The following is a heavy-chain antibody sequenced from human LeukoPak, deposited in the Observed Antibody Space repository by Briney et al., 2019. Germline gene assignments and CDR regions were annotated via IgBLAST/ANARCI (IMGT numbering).Heavy chain of an antibody. CDR3: ARDTAMVPDY. D-gene: IGHD5-18*01. J-gene: IGHJ4*02. CDR2: ISYDGSNK. CDR1: GFTFSSYA. V-gene: IGHV3-30*04. Sequence: GGSLRLSCAASGFTFSSYAMHWVRQAPGKGLEWVAVISYDGSNKCYADSVKGRFTISRDNSKNTLYLQMNSLRAEDTAVYYCARDTAMVPDYWGQGTLVTVSS.